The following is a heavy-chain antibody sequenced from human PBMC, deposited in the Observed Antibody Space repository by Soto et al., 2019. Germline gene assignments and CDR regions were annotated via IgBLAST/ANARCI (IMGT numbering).Heavy chain of an antibody. CDR3: ARHLSGYYFNY. CDR2: VYYSGST. Sequence: QVQLQESGPGLVKPSGTLSLTCAVSGGSISSSNWWSWVRQPPGKGLAWIGEVYYSGSTNYNPSLKTRVTMSRTKSKSQFSLKLSSVTAADTAVYYCARHLSGYYFNYWGQGTLVTVSS. CDR1: GGSISSSNW. J-gene: IGHJ4*02. V-gene: IGHV4-4*02. D-gene: IGHD3-10*01.